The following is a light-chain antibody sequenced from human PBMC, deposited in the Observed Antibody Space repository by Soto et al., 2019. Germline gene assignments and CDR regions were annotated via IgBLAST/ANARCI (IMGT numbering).Light chain of an antibody. J-gene: IGKJ5*01. CDR3: QQYGSSP. CDR2: GAS. Sequence: EIVLTQSPGTLSLSPGERATLSCRASQSVSSSYLAWYQQKPGQAPRLLIYGASSRATGIPDRFSGSGSGTDFTHTISRLEREDFAVYYCQQYGSSPFGQGTRLEIK. CDR1: QSVSSSY. V-gene: IGKV3-20*01.